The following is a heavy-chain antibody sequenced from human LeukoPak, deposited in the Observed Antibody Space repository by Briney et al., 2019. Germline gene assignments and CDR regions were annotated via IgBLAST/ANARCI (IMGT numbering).Heavy chain of an antibody. V-gene: IGHV3-15*01. D-gene: IGHD2-2*01. CDR3: TTGPLTVVVPAAKTTGEDY. J-gene: IGHJ4*02. Sequence: GGSLRLSCAASGFTFSNAWMSWVRQAPGKGLEWVGRIKSKSDGGTTDYAAPVKGRFTISRDDSKNTLYLQMNSLKTEDTAVYYCTTGPLTVVVPAAKTTGEDYWGQGTLVTVSS. CDR2: IKSKSDGGTT. CDR1: GFTFSNAW.